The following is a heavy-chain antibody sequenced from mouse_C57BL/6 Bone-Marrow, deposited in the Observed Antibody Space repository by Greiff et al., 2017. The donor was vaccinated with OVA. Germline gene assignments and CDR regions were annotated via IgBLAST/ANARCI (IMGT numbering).Heavy chain of an antibody. D-gene: IGHD2-4*01. V-gene: IGHV1-64*01. CDR3: ARFDGDYDDYAMDY. Sequence: QVQLQQPGAELVKPGASVKLSCKASGYTFTSYWMHWVKQRPGQGLEWIGMIHPNSGSTNYNEKFKSKATLTVDKSSSTAYMQLSSLTSEDSAVYYCARFDGDYDDYAMDYWGQGTSVTVSS. CDR1: GYTFTSYW. J-gene: IGHJ4*01. CDR2: IHPNSGST.